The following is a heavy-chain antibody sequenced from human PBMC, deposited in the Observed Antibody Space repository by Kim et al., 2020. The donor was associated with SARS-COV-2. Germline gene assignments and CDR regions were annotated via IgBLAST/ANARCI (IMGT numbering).Heavy chain of an antibody. CDR2: IIPIFGTA. V-gene: IGHV1-69*06. Sequence: SVKVSCKASGGTFSSYAISWVRQAPGQGLEWMGGIIPIFGTANYAQKFQGRVTITADKSTSTAYMELSSLRSEDTAVYYCARGGSSGSYYGWFDPWGQGTLVTVSS. CDR1: GGTFSSYA. D-gene: IGHD3-10*01. J-gene: IGHJ5*02. CDR3: ARGGSSGSYYGWFDP.